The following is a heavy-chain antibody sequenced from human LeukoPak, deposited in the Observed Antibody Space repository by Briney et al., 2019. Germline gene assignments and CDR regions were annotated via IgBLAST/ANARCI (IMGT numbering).Heavy chain of an antibody. CDR1: GFTFTSNW. J-gene: IGHJ6*03. CDR3: ARGRDYSYYFYCYMDV. D-gene: IGHD4-11*01. CDR2: IYSGGST. Sequence: GGSLRLSCAASGFTFTSNWMSWVRQAPGKGLEWVSVIYSGGSTYYADSVKGRFTISRDNYKNTLYLQMNSLRAEDTAVYYCARGRDYSYYFYCYMDVWGKGTTVTVSS. V-gene: IGHV3-53*01.